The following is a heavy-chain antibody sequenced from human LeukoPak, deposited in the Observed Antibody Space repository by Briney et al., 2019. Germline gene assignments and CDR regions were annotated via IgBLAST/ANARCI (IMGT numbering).Heavy chain of an antibody. V-gene: IGHV1-58*02. J-gene: IGHJ4*02. CDR3: AAGSGWYSPDY. D-gene: IGHD6-19*01. CDR2: IVVGSGNT. CDR1: GFTFTSSA. Sequence: SVKVSCKASGFTFTSSATQWVRQARGQRLEWIGWIVVGSGNTNYAQKFQERVTITRDMSTSTGYMELSSLRSEDTAVYYCAAGSGWYSPDYWGQGTLVTVSS.